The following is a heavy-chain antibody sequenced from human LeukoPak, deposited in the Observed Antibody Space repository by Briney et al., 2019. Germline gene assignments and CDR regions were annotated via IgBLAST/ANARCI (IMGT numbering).Heavy chain of an antibody. D-gene: IGHD2-2*01. Sequence: PGRSLRLSCAASGFTFSSYAMHWVRQAPGKGLEWVAVISYDGSDKYYADSVKGRFTIPRDNSKNTLYLQMNSLRAEDTAVYYCARLKIVVVPAAIPSGYDYFDYWGQGTLVTVSS. CDR2: ISYDGSDK. CDR1: GFTFSSYA. J-gene: IGHJ4*02. CDR3: ARLKIVVVPAAIPSGYDYFDY. V-gene: IGHV3-30-3*01.